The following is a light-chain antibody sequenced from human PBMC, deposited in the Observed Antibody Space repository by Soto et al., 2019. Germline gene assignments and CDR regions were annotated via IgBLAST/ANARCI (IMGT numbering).Light chain of an antibody. Sequence: QSALTQPPSVSGAPGQRVTISCTGNNSNIGANYDVHWYQQLPGTAPKLLIYGNTDRPSGVPDRISGSKSGTSASLAIAGLQAEDEADYYCQSYDSSLRAYVFGAGTRSPS. J-gene: IGLJ1*01. CDR1: NSNIGANYD. CDR2: GNT. V-gene: IGLV1-40*01. CDR3: QSYDSSLRAYV.